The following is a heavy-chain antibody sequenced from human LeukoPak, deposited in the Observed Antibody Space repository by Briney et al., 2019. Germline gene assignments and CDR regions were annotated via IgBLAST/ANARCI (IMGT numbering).Heavy chain of an antibody. Sequence: GGSLRLSCAASGFTFDDYAMHWVRQAPGKSLEWVSGISWNSGSIGYADSVKGRFTISRDNAKNSLYLQMNSLRAEDTALYYCAKDSSYWELLIDYWGQGTLVTVSS. V-gene: IGHV3-9*01. CDR3: AKDSSYWELLIDY. J-gene: IGHJ4*02. D-gene: IGHD1-26*01. CDR1: GFTFDDYA. CDR2: ISWNSGSI.